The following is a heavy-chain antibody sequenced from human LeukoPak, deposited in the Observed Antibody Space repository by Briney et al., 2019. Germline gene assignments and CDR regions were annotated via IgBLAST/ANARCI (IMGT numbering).Heavy chain of an antibody. V-gene: IGHV1-2*02. CDR1: GYTFTDFY. J-gene: IGHJ6*02. D-gene: IGHD6-6*01. CDR2: INPNSGGT. Sequence: ASVKVSCKASGYTFTDFYMLWVRQAPGQGLEWMGWINPNSGGTDYAQKFQGRVTMTRDTSISTAYMELSSLRSEDTAVYYCARFIAALDYYYYYGMDVWGQGTTVTVSS. CDR3: ARFIAALDYYYYYGMDV.